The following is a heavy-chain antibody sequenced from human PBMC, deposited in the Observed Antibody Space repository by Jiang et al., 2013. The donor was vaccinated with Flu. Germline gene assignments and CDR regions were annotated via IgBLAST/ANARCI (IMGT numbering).Heavy chain of an antibody. CDR1: GFTFDDYA. CDR2: ISWNSGSI. Sequence: VQLVESGGGLVQPGRSLRLSCAASGFTFDDYAMHWVRQAPGKGLEWVSGISWNSGSIGYADSVKGRFTISRDNAKNSLYLQMNSLRAEDTALYYCAKETYYYDSSGYRGFDYWGQGTLVTVSS. D-gene: IGHD3-22*01. CDR3: AKETYYYDSSGYRGFDY. V-gene: IGHV3-9*01. J-gene: IGHJ4*02.